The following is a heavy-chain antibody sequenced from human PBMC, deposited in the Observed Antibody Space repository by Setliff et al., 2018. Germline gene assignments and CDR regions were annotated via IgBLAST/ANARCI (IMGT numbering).Heavy chain of an antibody. CDR2: ISAYTGNT. J-gene: IGHJ4*02. Sequence: ASVKVSCKASGYTITSSGITWVRQAPGQGLEWMGWISAYTGNTNYAQKLQGRVTMTTDTSTNTAYMELRSLTSDDTAVYFCSRLVRYCTTTTCQRASGAELWGQGTLVTVS. D-gene: IGHD2-8*01. CDR3: SRLVRYCTTTTCQRASGAEL. V-gene: IGHV1-18*01. CDR1: GYTITSSG.